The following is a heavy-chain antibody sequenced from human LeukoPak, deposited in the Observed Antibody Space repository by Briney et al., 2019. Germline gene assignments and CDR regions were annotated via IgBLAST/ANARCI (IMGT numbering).Heavy chain of an antibody. D-gene: IGHD3-22*01. CDR2: INTGTGDT. J-gene: IGHJ6*01. V-gene: IGHV1-18*01. CDR3: AREGRDDSGVYFFYYAMYV. CDR1: AYTLTSFG. Sequence: ASVKVSCKASAYTLTSFGISWVRQAPGQGLEWMGWINTGTGDTKYAQNFQGRLTMTTDTPTGTAYMELRSLRSDDTAVYFCAREGRDDSGVYFFYYAMYVWGQGATVTVS.